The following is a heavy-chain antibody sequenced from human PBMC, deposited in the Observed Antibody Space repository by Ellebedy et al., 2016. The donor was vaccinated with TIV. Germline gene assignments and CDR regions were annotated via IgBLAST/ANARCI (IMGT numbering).Heavy chain of an antibody. J-gene: IGHJ4*02. CDR1: GYTLTELS. CDR2: FDPEDGET. D-gene: IGHD3-22*01. CDR3: ATGYYDLGPGPKFDY. Sequence: ASVKVSXXVSGYTLTELSMHWVRQAPGKGLEWMGGFDPEDGETIYAQKFQGRVTMTEDTSTDTAYMELSSLRSEDTAVYYCATGYYDLGPGPKFDYWGQGTLVTVSS. V-gene: IGHV1-24*01.